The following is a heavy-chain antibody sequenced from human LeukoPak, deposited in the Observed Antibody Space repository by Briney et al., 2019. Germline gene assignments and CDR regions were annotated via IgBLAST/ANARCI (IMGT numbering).Heavy chain of an antibody. V-gene: IGHV1-2*02. CDR2: VNPNSGGT. CDR1: GYTFTGYY. CDR3: ARDWALRARTGDSSGYYSVGY. D-gene: IGHD3-22*01. J-gene: IGHJ4*02. Sequence: ASVKVSCKASGYTFTGYYMHWVRQAPGQGLEWMGWVNPNSGGTNYAQKFQGRVTMTRDTSISTAYMELSRLRSDDTAVYYCARDWALRARTGDSSGYYSVGYWGQGTLVTVSS.